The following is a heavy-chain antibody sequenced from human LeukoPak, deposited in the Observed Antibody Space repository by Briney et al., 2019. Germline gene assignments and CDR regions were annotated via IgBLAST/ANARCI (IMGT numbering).Heavy chain of an antibody. D-gene: IGHD3-3*01. CDR3: AAYYDYYPSLDY. V-gene: IGHV1-69*06. CDR1: GGTFSSYA. J-gene: IGHJ4*02. Sequence: ASVKVSCKASGGTFSSYAISWVRQAPGQGLEWMGGIIPIFGTANYAQKFQGRVTMTEDTSTDTAYMELSSLRSEDTAVYYCAAYYDYYPSLDYWGQGTLVTVSS. CDR2: IIPIFGTA.